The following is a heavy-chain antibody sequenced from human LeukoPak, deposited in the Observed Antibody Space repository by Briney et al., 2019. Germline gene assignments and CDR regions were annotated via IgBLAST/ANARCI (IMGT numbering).Heavy chain of an antibody. V-gene: IGHV3-23*01. D-gene: IGHD2-21*02. CDR2: ISGSGGRT. J-gene: IGHJ1*01. CDR1: GITFDSYA. Sequence: GGSLRLSCAAAGITFDSYAMSWVRQAPGKGLEWISVISGSGGRTSYADSVKGRFIISRNNSKNTLHLQMHSLRAEDTAVYYVVKKKLAYCGGDCFGEYFQDWGQGTLVTVSS. CDR3: VKKKLAYCGGDCFGEYFQD.